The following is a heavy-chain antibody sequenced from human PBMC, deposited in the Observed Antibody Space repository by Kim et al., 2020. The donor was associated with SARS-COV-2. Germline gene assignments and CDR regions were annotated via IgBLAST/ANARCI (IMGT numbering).Heavy chain of an antibody. Sequence: SETLSLTCTVYGGSISSSTYYWGWIRQPPEKGLEWIGSLYYSGSTYYNPSLKSRITISVDTSKNQFFLRLSSVTAADTAVYYCARHSSGYYDPFDYWGQGTLVTVSS. D-gene: IGHD3-22*01. CDR3: ARHSSGYYDPFDY. CDR1: GGSISSSTYY. CDR2: LYYSGST. J-gene: IGHJ4*02. V-gene: IGHV4-39*01.